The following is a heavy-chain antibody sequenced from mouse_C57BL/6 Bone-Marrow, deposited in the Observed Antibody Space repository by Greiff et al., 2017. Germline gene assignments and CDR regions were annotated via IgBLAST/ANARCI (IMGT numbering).Heavy chain of an antibody. V-gene: IGHV1-43*01. D-gene: IGHD1-1*01. J-gene: IGHJ3*01. CDR2: INPSTGGT. CDR1: GYSFTGYY. CDR3: ARYYYGGSYWSWFAY. Sequence: EVQLQQPGPELVKPGASVKISCKASGYSFTGYYMHWVKQSSEKSLEWIGEINPSTGGTSYNQKFKGKATLTVDKSSSTAYMQLKSLTSEDSAVFYGARYYYGGSYWSWFAYWGQGTLVTVSA.